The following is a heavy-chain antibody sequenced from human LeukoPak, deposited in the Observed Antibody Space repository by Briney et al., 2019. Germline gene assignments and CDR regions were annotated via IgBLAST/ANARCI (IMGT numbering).Heavy chain of an antibody. CDR1: GGSLSSGDYY. CDR2: IYYSGST. J-gene: IGHJ3*02. CDR3: ARDRVTGTGIAFDI. V-gene: IGHV4-30-4*01. Sequence: PSQTLSLTCTVSGGSLSSGDYYWRWIRQPPGKGLEWIGYIYYSGSTYYNPSLKSRVTISVDTSKNQFSLKLSSVTAADTAVYYCARDRVTGTGIAFDIWGQGTMVTVSS. D-gene: IGHD1-20*01.